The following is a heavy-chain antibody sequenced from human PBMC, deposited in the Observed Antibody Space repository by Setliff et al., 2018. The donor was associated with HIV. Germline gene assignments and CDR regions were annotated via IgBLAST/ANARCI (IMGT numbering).Heavy chain of an antibody. CDR2: VFYSGST. CDR1: GGSISSSSYY. D-gene: IGHD6-19*01. Sequence: SETLSLTCTVSGGSISSSSYYWDWIRPPPGKGLEWIGSVFYSGSTNYNPSLKSRVTISVDTSKNQFSPKLSSVTAADTAVYYCASSGWLPYFDYWGQGTLVTVS. V-gene: IGHV4-39*07. CDR3: ASSGWLPYFDY. J-gene: IGHJ4*02.